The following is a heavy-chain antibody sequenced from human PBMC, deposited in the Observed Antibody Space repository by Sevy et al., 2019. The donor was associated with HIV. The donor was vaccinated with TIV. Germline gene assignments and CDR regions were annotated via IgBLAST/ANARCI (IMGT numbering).Heavy chain of an antibody. CDR2: INQDGSQK. V-gene: IGHV3-7*03. CDR3: TRMDDSSSWYGDDVFDI. J-gene: IGHJ3*02. Sequence: GGSLRLSCGVPGFTFRTYWMSWVRQSPGKGQDWVADINQDGSQKDYVDFVKGRFTISSDNAKNSLSLQMNSLRAEDTAVYYCTRMDDSSSWYGDDVFDIWGQGTMVTVSS. CDR1: GFTFRTYW. D-gene: IGHD6-13*01.